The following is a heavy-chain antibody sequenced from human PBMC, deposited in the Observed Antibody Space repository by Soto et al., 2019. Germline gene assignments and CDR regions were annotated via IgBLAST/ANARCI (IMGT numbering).Heavy chain of an antibody. D-gene: IGHD3-10*01. V-gene: IGHV3-13*01. CDR2: IGTAGDT. CDR3: ARGQGGSGSYYPFDP. J-gene: IGHJ5*02. CDR1: GFTFSSYD. Sequence: GGSLRLSCAASGFTFSSYDMHWVRQATGKGLEWVSAIGTAGDTYYPGSVKGRFTISRENAKNPLYLQMNSLRAEDTAVYYCARGQGGSGSYYPFDPWGQGTLVTVSS.